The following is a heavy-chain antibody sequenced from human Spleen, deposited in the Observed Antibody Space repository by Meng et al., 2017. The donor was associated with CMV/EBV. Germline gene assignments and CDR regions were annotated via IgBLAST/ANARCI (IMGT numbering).Heavy chain of an antibody. V-gene: IGHV1-2*02. CDR2: INPNSGGT. Sequence: ASVKVSCKASGYNFTGYYMHWVRQAPGQGLEWMGWINPNSGGTNYAQKFQGRVTMTRDTSISTAYMELSRLRSDDTAVYYCARDLRGFDFWSVQENYYGMDVWGQGTTVTVSS. CDR3: ARDLRGFDFWSVQENYYGMDV. D-gene: IGHD3-3*01. J-gene: IGHJ6*02. CDR1: GYNFTGYY.